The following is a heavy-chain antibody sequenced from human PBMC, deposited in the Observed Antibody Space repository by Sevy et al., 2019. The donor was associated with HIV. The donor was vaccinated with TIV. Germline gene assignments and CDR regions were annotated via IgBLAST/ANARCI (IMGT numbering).Heavy chain of an antibody. D-gene: IGHD1-26*01. CDR1: GFTFSSYS. CDR3: ATGPPDGSYDYFDY. CDR2: ISGSSNYL. J-gene: IGHJ4*02. V-gene: IGHV3-21*06. Sequence: GESLKISCAASGFTFSSYSMNWVRQAPGKGLEWVSSISGSSNYLYYAGSLKGRFIISRDNAKNTLYLQMNSLRADDTAVYYCATGPPDGSYDYFDYWGQGTLVTVSS.